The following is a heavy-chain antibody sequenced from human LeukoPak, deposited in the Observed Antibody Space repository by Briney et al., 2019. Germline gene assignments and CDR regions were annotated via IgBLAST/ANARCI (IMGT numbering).Heavy chain of an antibody. Sequence: GGSLRLSCAASGFTFSSYAMSWVRQAPGKGLEWVSAVSGSGGSTNYADSVKGRFTISRDNSKNTLHLQVNSLRAEDTAAYYCAKDSDYGGYAYMDVWGKGTTVTVSS. J-gene: IGHJ6*03. D-gene: IGHD4-23*01. CDR1: GFTFSSYA. CDR2: VSGSGGST. CDR3: AKDSDYGGYAYMDV. V-gene: IGHV3-23*01.